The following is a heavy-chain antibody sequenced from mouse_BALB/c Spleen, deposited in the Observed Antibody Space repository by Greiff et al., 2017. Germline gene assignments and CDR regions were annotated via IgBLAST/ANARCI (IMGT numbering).Heavy chain of an antibody. CDR3: ARVEDYAMDY. V-gene: IGHV7-3*02. Sequence: EVQLQQSGGGLVQPGGSLRLSCATSGFTFTDYYMSWVRQPPGKALEWLGFIRNKANGYTTEYSASVKGRFTISRDNSQSILYLQMNTLRAEDSATYYCARVEDYAMDYWGQGTSVTVSS. J-gene: IGHJ4*01. CDR2: IRNKANGYTT. CDR1: GFTFTDYY.